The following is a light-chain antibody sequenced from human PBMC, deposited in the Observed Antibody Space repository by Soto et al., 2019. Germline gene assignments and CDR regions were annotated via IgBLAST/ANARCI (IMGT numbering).Light chain of an antibody. V-gene: IGLV2-14*01. J-gene: IGLJ1*01. CDR3: CSYAGSYTYV. Sequence: QSVLTQPASVSGSPGQSITISCTGTSSDIGAYDYVSWFQQHPDKAPKLMISEVTNRPSGVSDRFSGSNSGNAASLTISGLQAEDEADYYCCSYAGSYTYVFGTGTKVTVL. CDR1: SSDIGAYDY. CDR2: EVT.